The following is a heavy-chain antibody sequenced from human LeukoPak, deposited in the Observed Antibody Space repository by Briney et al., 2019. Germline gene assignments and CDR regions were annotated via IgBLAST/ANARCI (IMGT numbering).Heavy chain of an antibody. CDR1: GYTFTGYY. CDR3: AREPSITMVRGVIKPFDY. V-gene: IGHV1-2*02. CDR2: INPNSGGT. Sequence: ASVKVSCKASGYTFTGYYMHWVRQAPGQGLEWMGWINPNSGGTNYAQKFQGRVTMTRDTSISTAYMELSRLRSDDTAVYYCAREPSITMVRGVIKPFDYWGQGTLVTVSS. J-gene: IGHJ4*02. D-gene: IGHD3-10*01.